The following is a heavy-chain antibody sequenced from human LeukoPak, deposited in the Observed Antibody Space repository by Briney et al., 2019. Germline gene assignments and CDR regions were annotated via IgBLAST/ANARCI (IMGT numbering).Heavy chain of an antibody. CDR3: ARGLPIDGGDYRDAFDI. CDR1: GGSISSYY. J-gene: IGHJ3*02. D-gene: IGHD4-17*01. Sequence: SETLSLTCTVSGGSISSYYWTWIRQPPGKGLEWIGEINHSGSTNYNPSLRSRVTISVHTSNNQFSLKLNFVTAADTAVYYCARGLPIDGGDYRDAFDIWGQGTMVTVSS. CDR2: INHSGST. V-gene: IGHV4-34*01.